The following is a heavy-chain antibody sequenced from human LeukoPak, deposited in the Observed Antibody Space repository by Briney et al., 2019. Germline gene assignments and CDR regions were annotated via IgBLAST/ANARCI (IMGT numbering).Heavy chain of an antibody. CDR2: INPNSGGT. CDR3: ARDPVDIVATRSWFDP. J-gene: IGHJ5*02. D-gene: IGHD5-12*01. CDR1: GYTFTGYY. V-gene: IGHV1-2*02. Sequence: ASVKVSCKASGYTFTGYYMHWVRQAPGQGLECMGWINPNSGGTNYAQEFQGRVTMTRDTSISTAYMELSRLRSDDTAVYYCARDPVDIVATRSWFDPWGQGTLVTVSS.